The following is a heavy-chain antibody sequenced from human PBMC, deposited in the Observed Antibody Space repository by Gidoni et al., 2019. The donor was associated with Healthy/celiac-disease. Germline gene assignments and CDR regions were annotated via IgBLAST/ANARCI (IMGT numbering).Heavy chain of an antibody. Sequence: QVQLVESGGGVVQPGRSLRLSCAASGFTFSSYAMHWVRQAPGKGLGWVAVISYGGSNKYYAESVKGRFTISRDNSKNTLYLQMNSLRAEDTAVYYCARTYNWNYKDAFDIWGQGTMVTVSS. V-gene: IGHV3-30-3*01. CDR2: ISYGGSNK. CDR1: GFTFSSYA. CDR3: ARTYNWNYKDAFDI. D-gene: IGHD1-7*01. J-gene: IGHJ3*02.